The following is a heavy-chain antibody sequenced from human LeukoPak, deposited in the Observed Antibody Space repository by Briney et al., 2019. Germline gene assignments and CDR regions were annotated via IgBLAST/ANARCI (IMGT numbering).Heavy chain of an antibody. Sequence: ASETLSLTCTVSGGSISIYYWSWIRQPPGKGLEWIGYIYYSGSTNYNPSLKSRVTISVDTSKNQFSLKLSSVTAADTAVYYCARTHQLLFVNWFDPWGQGTLVTVRS. CDR1: GGSISIYY. CDR3: ARTHQLLFVNWFDP. V-gene: IGHV4-59*01. D-gene: IGHD2-2*01. J-gene: IGHJ5*02. CDR2: IYYSGST.